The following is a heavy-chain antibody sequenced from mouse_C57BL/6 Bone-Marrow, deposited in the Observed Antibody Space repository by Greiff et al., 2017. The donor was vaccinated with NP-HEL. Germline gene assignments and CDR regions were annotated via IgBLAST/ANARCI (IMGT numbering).Heavy chain of an antibody. J-gene: IGHJ3*01. Sequence: QVQLQQSGPELVKPGASVKLSCKASGYTFTSYDINWVKQRPGQGLAWIGWIYPRDGSPKYNEQFKGKATLTVDTSSSTADMELHSLTSEDSAVYFCARKGGLLWLRRGFDYWGQGTLVTVSA. CDR3: ARKGGLLWLRRGFDY. V-gene: IGHV1-85*01. CDR1: GYTFTSYD. D-gene: IGHD2-2*01. CDR2: IYPRDGSP.